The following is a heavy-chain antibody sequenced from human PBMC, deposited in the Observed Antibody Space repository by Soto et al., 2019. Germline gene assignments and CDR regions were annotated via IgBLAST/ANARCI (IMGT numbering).Heavy chain of an antibody. J-gene: IGHJ4*02. CDR3: ARRYGDYFDF. D-gene: IGHD4-17*01. V-gene: IGHV4-59*08. CDR2: IYYSGST. Sequence: QVQLQESGPGLVKPSETLSLTCTVSGGSISSYYWSWIRQPPGRGLEWIGYIYYSGSTNYNPSLNRRLTISVDTSKNQFSLKLSSVPAADTAVYYCARRYGDYFDFWGQGTLVTVSS. CDR1: GGSISSYY.